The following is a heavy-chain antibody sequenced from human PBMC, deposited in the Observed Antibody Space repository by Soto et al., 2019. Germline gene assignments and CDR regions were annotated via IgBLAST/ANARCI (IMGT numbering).Heavy chain of an antibody. CDR2: ISGSGGST. D-gene: IGHD4-17*01. CDR3: AEDGGFYGDYWECDFDL. Sequence: EVQLLESGGGLVQAGGSLRLSCAASGFTFSSYAMSWVRQAPGKGLEWVSAISGSGGSTYYAASVKGRVTISRDNAEAARYMEMNGLRVDGKVVYYYAEDGGFYGDYWECDFDLRGRGTLVPVS. V-gene: IGHV3-23*01. CDR1: GFTFSSYA. J-gene: IGHJ2*01.